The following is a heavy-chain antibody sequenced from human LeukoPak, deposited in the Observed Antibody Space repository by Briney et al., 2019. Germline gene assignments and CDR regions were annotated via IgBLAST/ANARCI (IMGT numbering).Heavy chain of an antibody. J-gene: IGHJ6*02. V-gene: IGHV1-8*02. CDR2: LNPNSGNT. CDR3: ARDPSFSVPYYYYGMDV. D-gene: IGHD3-10*01. CDR1: GYTFTSYD. Sequence: SCXXSGYTFTSYDXNWVRQATGQGXEXXXWLNPNSGNTGYAQKFQGRVTMTEDTSTDTAYMELSSLRSEDTAVYYCARDPSFSVPYYYYGMDVWGQGTTVTVSS.